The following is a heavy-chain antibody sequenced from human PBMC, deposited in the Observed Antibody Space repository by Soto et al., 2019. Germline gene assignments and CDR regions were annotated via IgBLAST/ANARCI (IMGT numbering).Heavy chain of an antibody. J-gene: IGHJ5*02. Sequence: LSLTCAVYGGSFSGYYWTWIRQPPGTGLEWIGEINHSGSTNYNPSLKSRVTISVDTSKNQFSLKLSSVTAADTAVYYCARGHNIGYFDSGVSGPRTTARRRFNWFDPWGQGTLVTVSS. CDR3: ARGHNIGYFDSGVSGPRTTARRRFNWFDP. D-gene: IGHD3-9*01. CDR1: GGSFSGYY. CDR2: INHSGST. V-gene: IGHV4-34*01.